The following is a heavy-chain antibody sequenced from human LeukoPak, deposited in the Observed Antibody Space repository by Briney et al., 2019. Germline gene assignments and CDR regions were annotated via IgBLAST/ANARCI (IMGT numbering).Heavy chain of an antibody. D-gene: IGHD3/OR15-3a*01. J-gene: IGHJ6*03. Sequence: GGSLRLSCEASGFTFSSYVLHWVRQAPGKALEHLSHISGDGDRTYYANSVKGRFTISRDNSKNTLYLQMNSLRPEDTAIYYCAKTKTGLFIYGPYRDYCSMDVWGKGAAVTVCS. V-gene: IGHV3-64*04. CDR1: GFTFSSYV. CDR2: ISGDGDRT. CDR3: AKTKTGLFIYGPYRDYCSMDV.